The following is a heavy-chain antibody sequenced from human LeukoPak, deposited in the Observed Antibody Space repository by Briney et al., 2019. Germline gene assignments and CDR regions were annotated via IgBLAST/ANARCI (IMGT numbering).Heavy chain of an antibody. J-gene: IGHJ4*02. CDR3: ASYTDYGDYVGPGYFDY. CDR1: GGSISSSSYY. Sequence: SETLSLTCTVSGGSISSSSYYWGWIRQPPGKGLEWIGSIYYSGSTYYNPSLKSRVTISVDTSKNKFSLKMSSVTAADTAEYYCASYTDYGDYVGPGYFDYWGQGTLVTVSS. V-gene: IGHV4-39*07. CDR2: IYYSGST. D-gene: IGHD4-17*01.